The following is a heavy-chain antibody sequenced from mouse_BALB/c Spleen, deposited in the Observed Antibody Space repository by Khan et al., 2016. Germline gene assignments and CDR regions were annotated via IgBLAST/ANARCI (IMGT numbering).Heavy chain of an antibody. D-gene: IGHD2-10*01. Sequence: EVQLQESGPSFVKPSQTLSLTCSVTGDSITSGYWNWIRKFPGNKLDYMGYISNSGSTYYNPSLKSRISITRDTSESQDYLQLISVNTEDTATYYCARSSYGNYGHFDSWGQGTTLTVSS. CDR2: ISNSGST. CDR3: ARSSYGNYGHFDS. J-gene: IGHJ2*01. V-gene: IGHV3-8*02. CDR1: GDSITSGY.